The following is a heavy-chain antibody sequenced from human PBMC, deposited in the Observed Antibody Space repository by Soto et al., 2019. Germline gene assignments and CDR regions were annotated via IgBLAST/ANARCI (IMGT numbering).Heavy chain of an antibody. CDR3: AKWREAVAGLEHDY. CDR2: ISAYNGNT. D-gene: IGHD6-19*01. Sequence: ASVKVSCKASGYTFTSYGISWVRQAPGQGLEWMGWISAYNGNTNYAQKLQGRVTMTTDTSTSTAYMELRSLRSDDTAVYYCAKWREAVAGLEHDYWGQGTLLTVSS. CDR1: GYTFTSYG. V-gene: IGHV1-18*01. J-gene: IGHJ4*02.